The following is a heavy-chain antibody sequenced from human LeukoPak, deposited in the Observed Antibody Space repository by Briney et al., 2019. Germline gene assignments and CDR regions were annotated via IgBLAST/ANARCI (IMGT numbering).Heavy chain of an antibody. J-gene: IGHJ3*02. CDR2: IKQDGSEK. Sequence: GGSLRLSCAASTFTFSNYWMSWVRQAPGKGLEWVANIKQDGSEKYYVDSVRGRFTISRDNAKTSLYLQMNSLRAEDTAVYYCARDVLAAGATGTFDIWGQGTMVTVSS. V-gene: IGHV3-7*03. CDR1: TFTFSNYW. D-gene: IGHD1-14*01. CDR3: ARDVLAAGATGTFDI.